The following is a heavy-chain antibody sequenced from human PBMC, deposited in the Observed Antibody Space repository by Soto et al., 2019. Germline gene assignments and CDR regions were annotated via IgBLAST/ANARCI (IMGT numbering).Heavy chain of an antibody. CDR2: MTGSGNDI. CDR3: AKDAVYNDGLWLVGN. J-gene: IGHJ4*02. V-gene: IGHV3-23*01. D-gene: IGHD2-21*01. Sequence: EVQLLESGGGLVQPGGSLRLSCAASGFSLSTYAMMWVRQAPGKGQEWVAGMTGSGNDIGYADPVKGRFTISKDNSKNTLYLQMNSLRAEDTAIYYCAKDAVYNDGLWLVGNCGQGTLVTVSS. CDR1: GFSLSTYA.